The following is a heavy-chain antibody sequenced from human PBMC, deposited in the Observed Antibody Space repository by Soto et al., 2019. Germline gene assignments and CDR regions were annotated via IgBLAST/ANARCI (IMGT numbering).Heavy chain of an antibody. J-gene: IGHJ3*02. V-gene: IGHV1-69*06. CDR3: ASTGEAPEGDESGRGDAFDI. CDR2: IIPIFGTA. D-gene: IGHD1-26*01. Sequence: GASVKVSCKASGGTFSSYAISWVRQAPGQGLEWMGGIIPIFGTANYAVKFQGRVTITVDRVTSTGYMELTSLRSEDTAVYFCASTGEAPEGDESGRGDAFDIWGQGTKVTVSS. CDR1: GGTFSSYA.